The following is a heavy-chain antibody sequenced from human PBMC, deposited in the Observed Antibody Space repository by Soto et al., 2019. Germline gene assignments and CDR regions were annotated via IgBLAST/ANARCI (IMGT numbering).Heavy chain of an antibody. J-gene: IGHJ5*02. CDR3: ARRGKTTYYDFWSGYLNWFDP. CDR2: INHSGST. D-gene: IGHD3-3*01. CDR1: GGSFSGYY. V-gene: IGHV4-34*01. Sequence: SETLSLTCAVYGGSFSGYYWSWIRQPPGKGLEWIGEINHSGSTNYNPSLKSRVTISVDTSKNQFSLKLSSVTAADTAVYYCARRGKTTYYDFWSGYLNWFDPWGQGTLVTVPQ.